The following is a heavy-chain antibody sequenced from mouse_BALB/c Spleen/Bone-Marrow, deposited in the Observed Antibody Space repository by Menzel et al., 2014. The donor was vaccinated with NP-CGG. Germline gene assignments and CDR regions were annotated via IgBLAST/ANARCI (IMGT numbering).Heavy chain of an antibody. CDR1: VYTFTSYW. CDR3: RRSYERYYAMDY. Sequence: EVQMQQSGTVLARPGPSEKMPCKASVYTFTSYWLHWVKQRPGQGLEWIGAIYPGNSDTSYNQKFQRKAKLTAVTSTSTAYMEHSSLTNDDSTVYYCRRSYERYYAMDYWGQGTSVTVSS. V-gene: IGHV1-5*01. CDR2: IYPGNSDT. J-gene: IGHJ4*01. D-gene: IGHD1-1*01.